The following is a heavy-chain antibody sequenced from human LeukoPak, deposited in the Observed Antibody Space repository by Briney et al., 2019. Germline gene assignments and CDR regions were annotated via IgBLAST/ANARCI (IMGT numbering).Heavy chain of an antibody. CDR2: IIRIFGTA. J-gene: IGHJ5*02. V-gene: IGHV1-69*05. D-gene: IGHD3-22*01. Sequence: SVKVSCKASGGTFSSYAISWVRQAPGPGLELMGGIIRIFGTANYAQKFQGRVTITTDESTSTAYMELSSLRSEDTAVYYCARGYSSGYYPAAWGQGTLVTVSS. CDR1: GGTFSSYA. CDR3: ARGYSSGYYPAA.